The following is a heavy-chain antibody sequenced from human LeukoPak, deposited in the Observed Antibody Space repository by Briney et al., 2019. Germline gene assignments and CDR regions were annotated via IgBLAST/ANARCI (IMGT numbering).Heavy chain of an antibody. CDR1: GFTFSDYY. CDR3: ARDVRGRTPLKLGMKWFDP. V-gene: IGHV3-11*01. CDR2: ISNSGDTR. J-gene: IGHJ5*02. Sequence: KSGGSLRLSCAAPGFTFSDYYMSWIRQAPGKGLEWLAYISNSGDTRKYADSVTGRFTISRDNAKNSVFLQMNSLRAEDSGVYYCARDVRGRTPLKLGMKWFDPWGQGTRVTVSS. D-gene: IGHD7-27*01.